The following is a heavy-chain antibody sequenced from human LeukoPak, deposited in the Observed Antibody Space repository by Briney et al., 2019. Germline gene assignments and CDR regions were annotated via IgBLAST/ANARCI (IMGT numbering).Heavy chain of an antibody. CDR3: AKEGHGGSSWPYYFDY. CDR2: ISYDGSSK. J-gene: IGHJ4*02. V-gene: IGHV3-30*18. CDR1: GFIFSNYG. D-gene: IGHD6-13*01. Sequence: GRSLRLSCAASGFIFSNYGMYWVRQAPGKGLEWVAVISYDGSSKYYADSVKGRFTISRDNSKNTLSLQMNSLRAEDTAVYYCAKEGHGGSSWPYYFDYWGQGTLVTVSS.